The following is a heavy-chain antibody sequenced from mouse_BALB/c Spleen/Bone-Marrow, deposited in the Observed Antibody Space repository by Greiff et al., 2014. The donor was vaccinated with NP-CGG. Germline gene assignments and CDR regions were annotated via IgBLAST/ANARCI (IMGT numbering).Heavy chain of an antibody. J-gene: IGHJ3*01. CDR3: ARGDGKYAFAY. CDR2: INPSNGRT. Sequence: SGAGLVKPGASVKLSCKASGYTFTTYWMQWVKRRPGQGLEWIGEINPSNGRTNYNEKFRRKATLTVDKSSSTAYMQLSSLTSEDSAVYYCARGDGKYAFAYWGQGTLVTVSA. CDR1: GYTFTTYW. V-gene: IGHV1S81*02. D-gene: IGHD2-1*01.